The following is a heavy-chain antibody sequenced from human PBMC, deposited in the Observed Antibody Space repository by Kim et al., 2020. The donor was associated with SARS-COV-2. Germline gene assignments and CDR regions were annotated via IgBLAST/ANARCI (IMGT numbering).Heavy chain of an antibody. CDR3: ARDAGGTMVRGVIDY. V-gene: IGHV3-11*04. D-gene: IGHD3-10*01. J-gene: IGHJ4*02. Sequence: DSVKGRFTISRDNAKNSLYLQMNSLRAEDTAVYYCARDAGGTMVRGVIDYWGQGTLVTVSS.